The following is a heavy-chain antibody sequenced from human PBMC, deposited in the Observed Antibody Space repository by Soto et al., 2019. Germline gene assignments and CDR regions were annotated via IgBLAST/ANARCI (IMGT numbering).Heavy chain of an antibody. Sequence: RHPNTASWCKFVDVGGRRVLKATGKGLEWVGRIKSKTDGGTTDYAAPVKGRFTISRDDSKNTLYLQMNSLKTEDIDVYYCIPGYTAITAYWGNGTLVTVFS. D-gene: IGHD3-16*02. CDR3: IPGYTAITAY. CDR1: WCKFVDVG. CDR2: IKSKTDGGTT. V-gene: IGHV3-15*01. J-gene: IGHJ4*01.